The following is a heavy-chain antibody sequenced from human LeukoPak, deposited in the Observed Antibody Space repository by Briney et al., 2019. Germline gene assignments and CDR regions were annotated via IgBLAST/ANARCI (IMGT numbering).Heavy chain of an antibody. CDR3: AKGGSSYSEMDY. CDR2: LSASGGLT. V-gene: IGHV3-23*01. J-gene: IGHJ4*02. CDR1: GFTFSSYA. Sequence: GGTLRLSCTASGFTFSSYAMNWVRQAPGKGLEWVSGLSASGGLTYYSDSVKGRFTISRDNSKNTLYLQMNSLRADDTAVYYCAKGGSSYSEMDYWGQGTLVTVSS. D-gene: IGHD4-11*01.